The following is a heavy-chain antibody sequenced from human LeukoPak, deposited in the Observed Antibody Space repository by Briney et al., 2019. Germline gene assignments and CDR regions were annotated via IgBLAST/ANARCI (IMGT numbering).Heavy chain of an antibody. CDR3: VRDFMGMGGTTAYLHH. V-gene: IGHV3-23*01. CDR1: GLTFSSYA. J-gene: IGHJ1*01. Sequence: GGSLRLSCAVSGLTFSSYAMSWVRQTPGKGLESVSGISASGGSTYYADYVKGRFTISRDNAKNSLFLQMNSLRAEDMAVYYCVRDFMGMGGTTAYLHHWGQGTLVTVSS. CDR2: ISASGGST. D-gene: IGHD1-1*01.